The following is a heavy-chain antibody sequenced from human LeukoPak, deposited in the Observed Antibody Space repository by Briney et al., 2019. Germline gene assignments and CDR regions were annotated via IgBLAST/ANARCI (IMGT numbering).Heavy chain of an antibody. V-gene: IGHV1-18*04. CDR3: ARVPMVRGVIIGSYYMDV. CDR2: ISAYNGNT. CDR1: GYTFTGYY. Sequence: ASVKVSCKASGYTFTGYYMHWVRQAPGQGLEWMGWISAYNGNTNYAQKLQGRVTMTTDTSTSTAYMELRSLRSDDTAVDYCARVPMVRGVIIGSYYMDVWGKGTTVTVSS. D-gene: IGHD3-10*01. J-gene: IGHJ6*03.